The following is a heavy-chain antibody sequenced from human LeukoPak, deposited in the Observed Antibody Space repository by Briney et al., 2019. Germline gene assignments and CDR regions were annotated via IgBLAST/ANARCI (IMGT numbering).Heavy chain of an antibody. Sequence: SETLSLTCTVSGGSISSSSYYWGWIRQPPGKGLEWIGSIYYSRSTYYNPSLKSRVTISVDTSKNQFSLKLSSVTAADTAVYYCARQLITIFGVGPYYYYYYGMDVWGQGTTVTVSS. CDR1: GGSISSSSYY. D-gene: IGHD3-3*01. J-gene: IGHJ6*02. CDR3: ARQLITIFGVGPYYYYYYGMDV. V-gene: IGHV4-39*01. CDR2: IYYSRST.